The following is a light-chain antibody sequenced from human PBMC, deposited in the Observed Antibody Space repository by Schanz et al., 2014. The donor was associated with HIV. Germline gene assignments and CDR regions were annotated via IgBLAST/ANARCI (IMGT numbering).Light chain of an antibody. J-gene: IGLJ1*01. CDR3: CSYAGTYPPLYV. CDR2: GVF. V-gene: IGLV2-14*03. Sequence: QSALTQPASVSGSPGQSITVSCTGSNNDIGSYTYVAWYQQYPGKAPKLVVYGVFDRPSGVSNRFSGSKSGNTASLTISGLQAEDEADYYCCSYAGTYPPLYVFGSGTKLTVL. CDR1: NNDIGSYTY.